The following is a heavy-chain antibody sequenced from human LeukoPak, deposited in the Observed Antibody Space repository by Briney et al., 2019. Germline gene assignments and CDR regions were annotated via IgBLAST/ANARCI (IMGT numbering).Heavy chain of an antibody. CDR2: ILYDGSNQ. CDR3: ATVRGSGWTNWYFDF. D-gene: IGHD6-19*01. Sequence: PGRSLRLSCAASGFQFRIYAMPWVRQAPGKGLESVAIILYDGSNQHYADSVKGRFTISRDNSKNTLYLQMNSLRAEDTAIYYCATVRGSGWTNWYFDFWGRGTLVTVSS. J-gene: IGHJ2*01. V-gene: IGHV3-33*05. CDR1: GFQFRIYA.